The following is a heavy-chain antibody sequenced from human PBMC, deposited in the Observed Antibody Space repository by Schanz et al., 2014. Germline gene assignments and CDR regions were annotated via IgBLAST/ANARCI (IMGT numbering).Heavy chain of an antibody. CDR3: ASSGAGYSSSWDFDF. V-gene: IGHV1-69*02. J-gene: IGHJ4*02. CDR2: IIPILGIA. Sequence: VQLEQSGAEVKKPGSSVKVSCKASGGTFSSFGINWVRQAPGQGLEWMGRIIPILGIANYAQNFQGRVTITADKSTSTAYMELTSLRSEDTAVYYCASSGAGYSSSWDFDFWGRGTLVTVSS. D-gene: IGHD6-13*01. CDR1: GGTFSSFG.